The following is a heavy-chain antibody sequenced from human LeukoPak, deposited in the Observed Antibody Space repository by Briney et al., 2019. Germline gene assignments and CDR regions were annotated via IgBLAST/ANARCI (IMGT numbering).Heavy chain of an antibody. V-gene: IGHV3-30*10. CDR1: VFTFSSYA. CDR2: ILYDGSNK. Sequence: PGGSLRLSCAASVFTFSSYAMHSVRPAPGRGGEGVAVILYDGSNKYYTHSVKGRFTNYIDNSKNTLYLQTNSLPAEDTAVYYCAGDQLGSYFDYGGQGTLATVPS. CDR3: AGDQLGSYFDY. D-gene: IGHD6-13*01. J-gene: IGHJ4*02.